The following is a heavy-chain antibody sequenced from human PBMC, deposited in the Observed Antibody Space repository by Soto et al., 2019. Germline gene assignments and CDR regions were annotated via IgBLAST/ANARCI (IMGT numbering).Heavy chain of an antibody. Sequence: EVQLVESGGGLVQRGGSLRLSCAASGLSLSTYSLNWVRQAPRKGLEWVSYISGSSDTIYYADSVKGRFTISRDNAKNSLYLQMNRLRDDDTAVYFCARGFDLQYGMDVWGQGTTVTVSS. V-gene: IGHV3-48*02. CDR1: GLSLSTYS. D-gene: IGHD3-10*01. J-gene: IGHJ6*02. CDR3: ARGFDLQYGMDV. CDR2: ISGSSDTI.